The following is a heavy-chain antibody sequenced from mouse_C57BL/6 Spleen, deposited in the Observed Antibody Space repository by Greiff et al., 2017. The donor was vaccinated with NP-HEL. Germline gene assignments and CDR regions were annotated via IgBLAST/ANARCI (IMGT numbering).Heavy chain of an antibody. V-gene: IGHV5-17*01. CDR3: ASGYGSSYAMDY. J-gene: IGHJ4*01. Sequence: EVKLMESGGGLVKPGGSLKLSCAASGFTFSDYGMHWVRQAPEKGLEWVAYISSGSSTIYYADTVKGRFTISRDNAKNTLFLQMTSLRSEDTAMYYCASGYGSSYAMDYWGQGTSVTVSS. CDR2: ISSGSSTI. D-gene: IGHD1-1*01. CDR1: GFTFSDYG.